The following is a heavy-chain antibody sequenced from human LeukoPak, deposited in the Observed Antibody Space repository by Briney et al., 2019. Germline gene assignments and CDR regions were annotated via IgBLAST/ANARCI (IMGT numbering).Heavy chain of an antibody. D-gene: IGHD2-21*01. CDR2: ISASGII. CDR1: GFTFSSYS. Sequence: GGSLRLSCAASGFTFSSYSMNWVRQAPGKGLEWVSYISASGIICYADSVKGRFTISRDNAKNSLDLQMNSLRDEDTAVYYCASFGISWRSSYWGQGTLVTVSS. CDR3: ASFGISWRSSY. V-gene: IGHV3-48*02. J-gene: IGHJ4*02.